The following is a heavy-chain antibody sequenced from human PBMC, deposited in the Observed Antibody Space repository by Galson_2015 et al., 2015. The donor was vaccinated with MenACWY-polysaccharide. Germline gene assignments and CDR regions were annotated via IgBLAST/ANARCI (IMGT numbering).Heavy chain of an antibody. CDR3: ATNRGYDTFDH. J-gene: IGHJ4*02. V-gene: IGHV3-7*03. CDR1: GFTFSSYW. Sequence: SLRLSCAASGFTFSSYWISWVRQAPGKGLEWVADIKEDGSEKYYVDSVKGRFTSSRDNAKNSLYLQMNSLRAEDTAIYYCATNRGYDTFDHWGQGALVIVSS. D-gene: IGHD2-2*01. CDR2: IKEDGSEK.